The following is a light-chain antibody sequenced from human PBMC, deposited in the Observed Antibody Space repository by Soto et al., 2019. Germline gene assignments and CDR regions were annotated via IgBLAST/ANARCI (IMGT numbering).Light chain of an antibody. CDR1: QSISSSY. CDR3: QQYGRT. CDR2: GAS. V-gene: IGKV3-20*01. J-gene: IGKJ1*01. Sequence: EIVLTQSPGTLSLSPGERATLSCRASQSISSSYLAWYQQKPGQSARLLIYGASRRATGIPDRFSGSGSGTDFTLTISRLEPGDFAVYYCQQYGRTFGQGTKVEIK.